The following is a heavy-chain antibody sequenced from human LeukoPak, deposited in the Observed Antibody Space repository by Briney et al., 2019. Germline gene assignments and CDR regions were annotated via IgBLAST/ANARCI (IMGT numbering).Heavy chain of an antibody. V-gene: IGHV1-18*01. CDR3: ARWSSPPRWVAVAGTLQLDY. J-gene: IGHJ4*02. D-gene: IGHD6-19*01. CDR1: GYTFTSYG. CDR2: ISAYNGNT. Sequence: GASVKVSCKASGYTFTSYGISWVRQAPGQGLEWMGWISAYNGNTNYAQKLQGRVTMTTDTSTSTAYMELRSLRSDDTAVYYCARWSSPPRWVAVAGTLQLDYWGQGTLVTVSS.